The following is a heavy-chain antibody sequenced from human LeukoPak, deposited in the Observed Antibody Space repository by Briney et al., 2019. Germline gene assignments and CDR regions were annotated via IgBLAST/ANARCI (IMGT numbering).Heavy chain of an antibody. V-gene: IGHV3-48*03. CDR1: GFTFSSYE. Sequence: GGSLRLSCAASGFTFSSYEMNWVRQAPGKGLDWVSYISSSGSTIYYADSVKGRFTISRDNAKNSLYLQMNSLRAEDTAVYYCARRGGDGYNYWSRYFDLWGRGTLVTVSS. J-gene: IGHJ2*01. CDR2: ISSSGSTI. CDR3: ARRGGDGYNYWSRYFDL. D-gene: IGHD5-24*01.